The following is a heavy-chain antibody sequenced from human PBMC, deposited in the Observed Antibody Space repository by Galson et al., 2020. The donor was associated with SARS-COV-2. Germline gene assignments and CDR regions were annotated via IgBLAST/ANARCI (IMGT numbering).Heavy chain of an antibody. CDR1: GFTFTSSA. CDR2: IVVGSGKT. D-gene: IGHD6-6*01. Sequence: SVKVSCQTSGFTFTSSAVQWVRQASGQRLEWIGRIVVGSGKTHYAQKFQERVTITRDMSTSTAYMELSSLRYEDTAVYYCAAFVARPVYWGQGTLVTGSA. V-gene: IGHV1-58*01. CDR3: AAFVARPVY. J-gene: IGHJ4*02.